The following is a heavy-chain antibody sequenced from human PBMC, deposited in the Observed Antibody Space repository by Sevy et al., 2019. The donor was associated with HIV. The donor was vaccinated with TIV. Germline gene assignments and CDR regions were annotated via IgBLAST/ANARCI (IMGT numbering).Heavy chain of an antibody. CDR1: GFTFRSHS. V-gene: IGHV3-30-3*01. CDR3: ARDQGAYNYEPGGY. J-gene: IGHJ4*02. Sequence: GGSLRLSCAASGFTFRSHSMHWVRQAPGKGLEWVALISYDGNVKNYADSVKGRFIISRDDSKNTLFLQMSGLRPEDTALYYCARDQGAYNYEPGGYWGRGTLVTVSS. CDR2: ISYDGNVK. D-gene: IGHD3-16*01.